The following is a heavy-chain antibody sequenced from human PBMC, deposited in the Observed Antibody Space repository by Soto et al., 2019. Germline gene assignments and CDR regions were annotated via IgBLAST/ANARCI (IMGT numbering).Heavy chain of an antibody. D-gene: IGHD2-15*01. CDR3: ARGPGGPDGPGDY. V-gene: IGHV1-3*01. Sequence: QVQLVQSGAEVKKPGASVKVSCKASGYTFTNYAMHWVRQAPGQRLDWMGWINAGNGNTKYSQKFQGRVTITRDTSASTAYMDLSSLRSEDTAVYYCARGPGGPDGPGDYWGQGTLVTVSS. CDR1: GYTFTNYA. CDR2: INAGNGNT. J-gene: IGHJ4*02.